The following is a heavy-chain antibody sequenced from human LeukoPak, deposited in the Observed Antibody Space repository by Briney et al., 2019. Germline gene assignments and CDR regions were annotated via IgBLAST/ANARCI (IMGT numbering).Heavy chain of an antibody. D-gene: IGHD4-23*01. CDR1: GYTFTAYY. CDR3: ARIWAAVVTDYWYFDL. J-gene: IGHJ2*01. Sequence: ASVTVSYKASGYTFTAYYMHWVRQAPGQGPEWMGWINPNSGGTNYAQKFQGRVTMTRDTSISTAYMELSSLRSDDTAVYYCARIWAAVVTDYWYFDLWGRGTLVTVSS. CDR2: INPNSGGT. V-gene: IGHV1-2*02.